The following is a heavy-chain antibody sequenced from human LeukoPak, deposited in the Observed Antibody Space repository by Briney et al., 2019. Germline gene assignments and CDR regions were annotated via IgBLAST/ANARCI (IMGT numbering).Heavy chain of an antibody. V-gene: IGHV1-2*02. CDR1: GYTFTGYY. D-gene: IGHD5-12*01. CDR2: INPNSGGT. J-gene: IGHJ4*02. CDR3: AGSGYSGYDPFDY. Sequence: ASVKVSCKASGYTFTGYYMHWVRQAPGQGLEWMGWINPNSGGTYSAQKFQGRVTMTRDTSISAAYMELSRLTSDDTAVYYCAGSGYSGYDPFDYWGQGTLVTVSS.